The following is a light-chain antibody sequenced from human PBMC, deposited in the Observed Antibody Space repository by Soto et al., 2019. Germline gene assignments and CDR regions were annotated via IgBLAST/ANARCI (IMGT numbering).Light chain of an antibody. V-gene: IGLV2-11*01. Sequence: QSVLTQPRSVSGSPGQSVTISCIGTSSDVGGYNYVSWYQQHPGKAPKLMIYDVSKWPSGVPDRFSGSKSGNTASLTISGLQAEDEADYYCCSYAGNSLWVFGGGTMVTVL. J-gene: IGLJ3*02. CDR2: DVS. CDR3: CSYAGNSLWV. CDR1: SSDVGGYNY.